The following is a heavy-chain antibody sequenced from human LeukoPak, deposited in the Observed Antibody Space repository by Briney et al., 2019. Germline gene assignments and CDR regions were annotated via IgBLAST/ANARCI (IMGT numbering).Heavy chain of an antibody. CDR2: ISYDGSNK. Sequence: PGRSLRLSCAASGFTFSSYAMHWVRQAPGKGLEWVAVISYDGSNKYYADSVKGRFTISRDNSKNTLYLQMNSLRAEDTAVYYCARVLNLYYFDYWGQGTLVTVSS. CDR1: GFTFSSYA. D-gene: IGHD1-14*01. V-gene: IGHV3-30*04. CDR3: ARVLNLYYFDY. J-gene: IGHJ4*02.